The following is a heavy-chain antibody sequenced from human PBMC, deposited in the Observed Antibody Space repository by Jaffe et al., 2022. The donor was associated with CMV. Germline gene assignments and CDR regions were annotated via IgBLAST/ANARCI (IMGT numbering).Heavy chain of an antibody. V-gene: IGHV3-49*05. Sequence: EVQLVESGGGLVKPGRSLRLSCTASGFTFGDYAMSWFRQAPGKGLEWVGFIRSKAYGGTTEYAASVKGRFTISRDDSKSIAYLQMNSLKTEDTAVYYCTRGSHRDGYNNYFDYWGQGTLVTVSS. J-gene: IGHJ4*02. D-gene: IGHD5-12*01. CDR1: GFTFGDYA. CDR3: TRGSHRDGYNNYFDY. CDR2: IRSKAYGGTT.